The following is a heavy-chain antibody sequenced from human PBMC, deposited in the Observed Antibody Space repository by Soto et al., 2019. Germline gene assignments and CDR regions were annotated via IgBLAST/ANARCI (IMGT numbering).Heavy chain of an antibody. D-gene: IGHD6-19*01. Sequence: EVQLVESGGGLVKPGGSVRLSCAASGFTFSNAWMSWVREAPGKGLEWVGRIKSKTDGGTTDYAAPVKGRFTISRDDSKNTLYLQMNSLKTEDTAVYYCTTDLGIAVAGPLFDYWGQGTLVTVSS. CDR3: TTDLGIAVAGPLFDY. CDR1: GFTFSNAW. CDR2: IKSKTDGGTT. J-gene: IGHJ4*02. V-gene: IGHV3-15*01.